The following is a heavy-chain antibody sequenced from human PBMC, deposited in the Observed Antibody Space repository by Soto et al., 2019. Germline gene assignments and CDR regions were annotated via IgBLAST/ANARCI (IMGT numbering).Heavy chain of an antibody. Sequence: QVQLVQSGPEVKKPGASVKASCKASGYTFTSYDINWLRQAPGQGLEWMGWISVYDGNTNYAQKLQDRVTMTTDTSTSTAYMELRSLRYDDTAVYYCASALGIGDYWGQGTQVTVSS. CDR3: ASALGIGDY. CDR1: GYTFTSYD. V-gene: IGHV1-18*01. CDR2: ISVYDGNT. J-gene: IGHJ4*02. D-gene: IGHD7-27*01.